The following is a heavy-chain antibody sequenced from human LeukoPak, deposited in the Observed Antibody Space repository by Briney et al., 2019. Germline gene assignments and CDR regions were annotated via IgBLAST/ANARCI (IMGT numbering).Heavy chain of an antibody. CDR2: IKQDGSEK. D-gene: IGHD3-22*01. J-gene: IGHJ4*02. CDR3: ARGSYYYDSSGYYYGY. V-gene: IGHV3-7*04. Sequence: GGSLRLSCAASGFTFSSYWMSWVSQAPGKGLEWVANIKQDGSEKYYVDSVKGRFTISRDNAKNSLYLQMNSLRAEDTAVYYCARGSYYYDSSGYYYGYWGQGTLVTVSS. CDR1: GFTFSSYW.